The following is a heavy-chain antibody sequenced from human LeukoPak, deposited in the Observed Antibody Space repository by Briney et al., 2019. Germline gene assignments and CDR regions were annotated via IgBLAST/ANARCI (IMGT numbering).Heavy chain of an antibody. D-gene: IGHD1-26*01. CDR3: ARHRGELPLSFDY. CDR2: TNHSRSN. CDR1: SGSFSGYY. J-gene: IGHJ4*02. Sequence: SETLSLTCAVYSGSFSGYYWSWIRQPPGKGLEGFGETNHSRSNNYHPSLKSRVIISVATSKNQFSVKLSSVTAADTAVYYCARHRGELPLSFDYWGQGNLVTVSS. V-gene: IGHV4-34*01.